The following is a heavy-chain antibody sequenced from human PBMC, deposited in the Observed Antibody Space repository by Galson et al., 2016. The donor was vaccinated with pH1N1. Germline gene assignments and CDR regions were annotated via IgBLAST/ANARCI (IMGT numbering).Heavy chain of an antibody. J-gene: IGHJ4*02. CDR1: GYTFTDYY. Sequence: SVKVSCKASGYTFTDYYIHWVRQAPGQGLEWMGRINPNSGATNYAQKFQGRVTMTRDTSISTAYMELSRLRSDDTAMFYCARPSYCDRHDYWSQGTLVTVSS. CDR3: ARPSYCDRHDY. V-gene: IGHV1-2*06. CDR2: INPNSGAT. D-gene: IGHD4-17*01.